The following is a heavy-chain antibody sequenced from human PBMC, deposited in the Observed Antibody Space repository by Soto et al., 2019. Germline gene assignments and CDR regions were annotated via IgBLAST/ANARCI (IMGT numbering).Heavy chain of an antibody. CDR1: GGSISSGDYY. CDR3: AREAESYGHDNFGNYFDY. Sequence: PSETLSLTCTVSGGSISSGDYYWSWIRQPPGKDLEWIRYIYYSGSTYYNPSLKSRVTISVDTSKNQFSLKLSSVTAADTAVYYCAREAESYGHDNFGNYFDYWGQGTLVTVSS. V-gene: IGHV4-30-4*01. D-gene: IGHD5-18*01. CDR2: IYYSGST. J-gene: IGHJ4*02.